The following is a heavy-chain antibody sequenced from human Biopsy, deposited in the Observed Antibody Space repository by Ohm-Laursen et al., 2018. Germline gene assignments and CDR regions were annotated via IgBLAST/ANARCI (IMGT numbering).Heavy chain of an antibody. CDR3: ARDRGYYSDRTVPGYFDL. Sequence: SQTLSLTCTVSGDSISSYYWSWIPQPPGKGLQWVGYVYYTGSTDYNPSLQSRVTISVDTFKNHFSLRMRSVTPADTAIYYCARDRGYYSDRTVPGYFDLWGRGTLVTVSS. V-gene: IGHV4-59*01. CDR2: VYYTGST. J-gene: IGHJ2*01. D-gene: IGHD3-22*01. CDR1: GDSISSYY.